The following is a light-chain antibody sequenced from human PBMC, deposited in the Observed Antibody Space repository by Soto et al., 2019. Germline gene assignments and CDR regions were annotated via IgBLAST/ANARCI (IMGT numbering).Light chain of an antibody. Sequence: EIVLTQSPATLSFSPGERATLSCRASQSISKYLAWYQQRPGQAPRLLIYDASTRATGIPARFSGSWSGTDFTLTNSSPETEEFAVYYCQQRSNWRGTFGGGTKVEI. CDR2: DAS. V-gene: IGKV3-11*01. CDR3: QQRSNWRGT. J-gene: IGKJ4*01. CDR1: QSISKY.